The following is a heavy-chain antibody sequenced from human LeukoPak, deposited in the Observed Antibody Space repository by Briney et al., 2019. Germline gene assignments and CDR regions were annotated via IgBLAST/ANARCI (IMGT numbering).Heavy chain of an antibody. CDR3: ASLPGAKGALFDF. CDR2: IYYSGST. Sequence: SETLSLTCTVSGGSISSYYWSWIRQPPGKGLEWIGSIYYSGSTYYNPSLKSRVTISVDTSKNQFSLKLSSVTAADTAVYYCASLPGAKGALFDFWGQGTLVTVSS. J-gene: IGHJ4*02. V-gene: IGHV4-39*01. D-gene: IGHD4/OR15-4a*01. CDR1: GGSISSYY.